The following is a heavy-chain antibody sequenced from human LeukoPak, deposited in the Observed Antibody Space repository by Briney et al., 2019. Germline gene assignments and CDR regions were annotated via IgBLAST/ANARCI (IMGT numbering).Heavy chain of an antibody. Sequence: ASVKVSCKTSGYTLTSYGVSWVRQAPGQGLEWMGWISAYNGNTDYAQTFQGRVTMTTDTSTSTAYMELRSLRSDDTAMYYCARVMAYCSSTSCHDYWGQGTLVTVSS. CDR1: GYTLTSYG. V-gene: IGHV1-18*01. D-gene: IGHD2-2*01. CDR3: ARVMAYCSSTSCHDY. J-gene: IGHJ4*02. CDR2: ISAYNGNT.